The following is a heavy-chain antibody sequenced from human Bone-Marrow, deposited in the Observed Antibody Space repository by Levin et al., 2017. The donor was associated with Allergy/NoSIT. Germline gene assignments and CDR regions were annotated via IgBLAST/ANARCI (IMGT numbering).Heavy chain of an antibody. J-gene: IGHJ5*02. CDR1: GYTFTGYY. Sequence: GESLKISCKASGYTFTGYYMHWVRQAPGQGLEWMGWINPNSGGTNYAQKFQGRVTMTRDTSISTAYMELSRLRSDDTAVYYCARDRHAQFDPWGQGTLVTVSS. CDR2: INPNSGGT. CDR3: ARDRHAQFDP. V-gene: IGHV1-2*02.